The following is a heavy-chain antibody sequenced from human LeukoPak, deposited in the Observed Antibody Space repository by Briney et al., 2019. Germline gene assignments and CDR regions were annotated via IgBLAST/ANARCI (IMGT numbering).Heavy chain of an antibody. J-gene: IGHJ4*02. D-gene: IGHD3-10*01. CDR1: GFGFSSTS. CDR3: SKDLGGEGGSGFPGY. V-gene: IGHV3-23*01. CDR2: ISGSGADT. Sequence: PGGSLRLSCGASGFGFSSTSMNWARQAPGKGLEWVSAISGSGADTYYADSGKGRFIISRDNSKDMLYLQMNSLRAEDTAVYYCSKDLGGEGGSGFPGYWGQGTLVTVSS.